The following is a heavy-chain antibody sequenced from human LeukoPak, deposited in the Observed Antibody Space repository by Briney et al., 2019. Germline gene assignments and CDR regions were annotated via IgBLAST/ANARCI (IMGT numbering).Heavy chain of an antibody. CDR2: ISGNGGST. J-gene: IGHJ4*02. D-gene: IGHD6-13*01. CDR1: GFTFSSYA. V-gene: IGHV3-64D*06. Sequence: GGSLRLSCSASGFTFSSYAMHWVRQAPGKGLEYVSAISGNGGSTYYADSVKSRFTISRDNSKNTLYLQMSSLRAEDTAVYYCVKAHSSSWYYFDYWGQGTLVTVSS. CDR3: VKAHSSSWYYFDY.